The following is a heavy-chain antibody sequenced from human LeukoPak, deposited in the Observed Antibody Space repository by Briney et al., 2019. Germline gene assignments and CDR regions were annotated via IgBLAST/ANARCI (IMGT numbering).Heavy chain of an antibody. Sequence: PETLSLTCAVYGASFSGYYWSWIRQPPGKGLEWIGEINLGGSTNYNPSLKSRVTISLDTSKNQFSLKLSSVTAADTAVYYCARDFSRGSYDAFDIWGQGTMVTVSS. CDR2: INLGGST. J-gene: IGHJ3*02. D-gene: IGHD1-26*01. CDR3: ARDFSRGSYDAFDI. V-gene: IGHV4-34*01. CDR1: GASFSGYY.